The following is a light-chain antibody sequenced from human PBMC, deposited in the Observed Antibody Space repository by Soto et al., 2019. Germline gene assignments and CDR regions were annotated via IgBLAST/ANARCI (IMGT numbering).Light chain of an antibody. V-gene: IGLV2-14*03. Sequence: QSVLTQPASVSGSPGQSITISCTGTSSDVGGYNYVSWYQQHPGKAPKLMIYDVTNRPSGISNRFSGSKSGNTASLTISGLQAEDEADYYCNSKTSISTYVLFGGGTKLTVL. J-gene: IGLJ2*01. CDR3: NSKTSISTYVL. CDR2: DVT. CDR1: SSDVGGYNY.